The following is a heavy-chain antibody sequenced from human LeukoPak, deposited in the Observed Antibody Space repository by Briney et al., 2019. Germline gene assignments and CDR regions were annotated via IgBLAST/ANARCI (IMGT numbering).Heavy chain of an antibody. J-gene: IGHJ4*02. V-gene: IGHV3-21*01. Sequence: GGSLRLSCAASGFTLSTYTMNWVRQAPGKGVGRGSSISGAGNETYYADSVRGGVTISRDKAKNSLYLQMNSLRAEDTAVYYCARDKSWGAPYYFDYWGQGTLVTVSS. CDR3: ARDKSWGAPYYFDY. CDR2: ISGAGNET. CDR1: GFTLSTYT. D-gene: IGHD3-16*01.